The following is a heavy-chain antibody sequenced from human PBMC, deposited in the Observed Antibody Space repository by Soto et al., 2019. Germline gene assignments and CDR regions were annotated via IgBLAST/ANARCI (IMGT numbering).Heavy chain of an antibody. V-gene: IGHV3-23*01. D-gene: IGHD6-19*01. CDR3: AKDRGNSGWGSIFEV. Sequence: EVQLLQSGGGLVQPGGSLRLSCAASGFTFSSYAMTWVRQAPGRGLEWVSVISGSSSHIDYADSFKGRFTISRDNSKNTVYLQIDSLRAEDTAIYYCAKDRGNSGWGSIFEVWGQGTLVTVSS. CDR1: GFTFSSYA. CDR2: ISGSSSHI. J-gene: IGHJ4*02.